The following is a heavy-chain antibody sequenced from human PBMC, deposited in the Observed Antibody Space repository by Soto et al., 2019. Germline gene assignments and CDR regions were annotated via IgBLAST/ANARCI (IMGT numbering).Heavy chain of an antibody. Sequence: SETLSLTCAVYGGSFRGYYWSWIRQPPGKGLEWIGEINHSGSTNYNPSLKSRVTISVDTSKNQFSLKLSSVTAADTAVYYCARGRGITMIAYGMDVWGQGTTVTVSS. V-gene: IGHV4-34*01. CDR1: GGSFRGYY. J-gene: IGHJ6*02. CDR3: ARGRGITMIAYGMDV. CDR2: INHSGST. D-gene: IGHD3-22*01.